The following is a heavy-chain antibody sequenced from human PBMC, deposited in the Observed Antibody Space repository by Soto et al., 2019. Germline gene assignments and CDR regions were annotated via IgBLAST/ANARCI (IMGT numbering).Heavy chain of an antibody. CDR1: GGSISSYY. CDR3: AMVRGRSCAFDI. J-gene: IGHJ3*02. V-gene: IGHV4-59*01. CDR2: IYYSGST. D-gene: IGHD3-10*01. Sequence: PSETLSLTCTVSGGSISSYYWSWIRQPPGKGLEWIGYIYYSGSTNYNPSLKSRVTISVDTSKNQFSLKLSSVTAADTAVYYCAMVRGRSCAFDIWGQGTMVTVSS.